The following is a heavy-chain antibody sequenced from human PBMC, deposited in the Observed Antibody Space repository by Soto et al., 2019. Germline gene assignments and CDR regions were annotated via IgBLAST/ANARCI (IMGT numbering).Heavy chain of an antibody. J-gene: IGHJ4*01. V-gene: IGHV3-23*01. CDR2: ISGGGDNT. Sequence: PGGSLRLSCAASGFTFSSYSMSWVRQAPGKGLEWVSLISGGGDNTWHADSVKGRFTVSRDNSKSTLFLQMNSLRAEDTAVYYCARGRSQTSFSFEYWGHGTLVTVSS. CDR1: GFTFSSYS. CDR3: ARGRSQTSFSFEY.